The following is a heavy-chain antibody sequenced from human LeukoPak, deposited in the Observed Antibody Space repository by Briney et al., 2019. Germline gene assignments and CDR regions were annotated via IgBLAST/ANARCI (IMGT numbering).Heavy chain of an antibody. CDR3: TTVDDSSGYPFDY. CDR2: IKSKTDGGTT. V-gene: IGHV3-15*01. D-gene: IGHD3-22*01. Sequence: PGGPLRLSCAASGFTFSNAWMSWVRQAPGKGLEWVGRIKSKTDGGTTDYAAPVKGRFTISRDDSKNTLYLQMNSLKTEDTAVYYCTTVDDSSGYPFDYWGQGTLVTVSS. J-gene: IGHJ4*02. CDR1: GFTFSNAW.